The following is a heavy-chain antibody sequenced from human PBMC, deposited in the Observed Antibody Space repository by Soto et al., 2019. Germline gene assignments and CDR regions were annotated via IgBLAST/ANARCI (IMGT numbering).Heavy chain of an antibody. CDR3: AKDRPHTWEAGDHYVMAG. J-gene: IGHJ1*01. V-gene: IGHV3-23*01. Sequence: GGSLRLSCAASGFSFGIHAMTWLRHAPGTGLQWVSTVSAGGTSTYYADSVKGRFTISRDNSKSTLYLQMNSLRAEDTAVYYCAKDRPHTWEAGDHYVMAGCGQGTSVAV. CDR1: GFSFGIHA. D-gene: IGHD4-17*01. CDR2: VSAGGTST.